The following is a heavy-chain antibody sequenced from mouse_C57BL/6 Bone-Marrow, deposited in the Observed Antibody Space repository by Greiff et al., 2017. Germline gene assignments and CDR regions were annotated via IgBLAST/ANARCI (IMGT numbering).Heavy chain of an antibody. Sequence: VQLQQPGAELVKPGASVKMSCKASGYTFTSYWITWVQQRPGQGLEWIGDIYPGSGSTNYNEKFKRKATMTVDTSSSTAYMQLSSLTSEDAAVYYCARPYYSNYWYFDVWGTGTTVTVSS. CDR2: IYPGSGST. J-gene: IGHJ1*03. CDR3: ARPYYSNYWYFDV. CDR1: GYTFTSYW. V-gene: IGHV1-55*01. D-gene: IGHD2-5*01.